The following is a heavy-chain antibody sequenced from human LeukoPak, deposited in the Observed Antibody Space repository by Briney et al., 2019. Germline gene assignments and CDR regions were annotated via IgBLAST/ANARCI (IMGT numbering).Heavy chain of an antibody. CDR3: ARDFGDYYYGMDV. CDR2: ISYDGSNK. J-gene: IGHJ6*02. CDR1: GFTFSSYA. D-gene: IGHD3-16*01. Sequence: AGGSLRLSCAASGFTFSSYAMHWVRQAPGKGLEWVAVISYDGSNKYYADSVKGRFTISRDNSKNMLYLQMNSLRAEDTAVYYCARDFGDYYYGMDVWGQGTTVTVSS. V-gene: IGHV3-30*04.